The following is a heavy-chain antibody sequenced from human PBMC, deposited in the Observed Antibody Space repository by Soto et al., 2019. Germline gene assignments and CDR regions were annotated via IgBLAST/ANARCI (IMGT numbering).Heavy chain of an antibody. D-gene: IGHD2-8*02. Sequence: QVQLVQSGAEVRKPGASVNISCRASGFSFSDNLINWVRQAPGQSVEWMGWINPDNGNTRYSQTLQGRVTISRHSSASIADVEESDLTPEDTAVYDCARAILSVGRRANDAFVVWGQGTMVTVSS. CDR1: GFSFSDNL. J-gene: IGHJ3*01. CDR3: ARAILSVGRRANDAFVV. V-gene: IGHV1-3*01. CDR2: INPDNGNT.